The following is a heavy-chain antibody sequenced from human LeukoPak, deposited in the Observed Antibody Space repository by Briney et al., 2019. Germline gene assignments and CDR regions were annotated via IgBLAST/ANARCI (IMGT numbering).Heavy chain of an antibody. CDR2: IWSDGSNK. Sequence: GGSLRLSCAASGFTFNTYTMNWVRQAPDKGLESVALIWSDGSNKYYGDSVKGRFTISRDNSKNMLYLEMNSLRADDTAIYYCARDWASGNSYYFDYWGQGTLVTVSS. J-gene: IGHJ4*02. CDR3: ARDWASGNSYYFDY. V-gene: IGHV3-33*08. CDR1: GFTFNTYT. D-gene: IGHD4-23*01.